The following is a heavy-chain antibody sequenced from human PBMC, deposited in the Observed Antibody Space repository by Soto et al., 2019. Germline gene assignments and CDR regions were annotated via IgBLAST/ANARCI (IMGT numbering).Heavy chain of an antibody. Sequence: QVQLVESGGGVVQPGRSLRLSCAASGFTFSSYGMHWVRQAPGKGLEWVAVIWYDGSNKYYADSVKGRFTISRDNSKNTVYLEMNRRRAEDTAVYYCARDFPSPVAGGAFDIWGQGTMVTVSS. CDR2: IWYDGSNK. V-gene: IGHV3-33*01. CDR1: GFTFSSYG. CDR3: ARDFPSPVAGGAFDI. J-gene: IGHJ3*02. D-gene: IGHD6-19*01.